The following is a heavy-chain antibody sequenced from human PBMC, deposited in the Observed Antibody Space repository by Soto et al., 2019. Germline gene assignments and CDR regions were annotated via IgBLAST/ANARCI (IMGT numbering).Heavy chain of an antibody. Sequence: QVQLVESGGGVVQPGSSLRLSCAASGFTFSSYGMHWVRQAPGKGLEWVAVISYDGSNKYYADSVKGRFTISRDNSKNTLYLQMNSLRAEDTAVYYCAKDGASYYYYGMDVWGQGTTVTVSS. CDR3: AKDGASYYYYGMDV. D-gene: IGHD3-10*01. J-gene: IGHJ6*02. CDR1: GFTFSSYG. CDR2: ISYDGSNK. V-gene: IGHV3-30*18.